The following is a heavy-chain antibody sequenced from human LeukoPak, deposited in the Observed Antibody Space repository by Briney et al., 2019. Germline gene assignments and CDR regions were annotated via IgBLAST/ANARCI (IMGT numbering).Heavy chain of an antibody. CDR1: GGSISVTSYY. CDR3: ARHASSSGGPFAY. CDR2: IYYSGST. V-gene: IGHV4-61*05. Sequence: PSETLSLTCAVSGGSISVTSYYWIWIRQPPGKGLEWIGYIYYSGSTNYNPSLKSRVTISVDTSKNQFSLKLSSVTAADTAAYYCARHASSSGGPFAYWGQGTLVTVSS. D-gene: IGHD1-26*01. J-gene: IGHJ4*02.